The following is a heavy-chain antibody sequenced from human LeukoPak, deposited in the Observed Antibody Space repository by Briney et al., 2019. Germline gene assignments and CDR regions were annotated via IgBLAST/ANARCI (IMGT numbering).Heavy chain of an antibody. Sequence: SETLSLTCTVSGGSISSSSYYWGWIGQPPGKGLAWIGSIYYSGSTYYNPSLKSRVTISVDTSKNQFSLKLSSVTAADTAVYYCARIRLRLRFFGYWGQGTLVTVSS. CDR2: IYYSGST. J-gene: IGHJ4*02. CDR3: ARIRLRLRFFGY. V-gene: IGHV4-39*01. D-gene: IGHD3-16*01. CDR1: GGSISSSSYY.